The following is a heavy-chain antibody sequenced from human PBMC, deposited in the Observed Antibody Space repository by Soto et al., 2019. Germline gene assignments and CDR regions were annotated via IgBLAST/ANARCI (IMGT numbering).Heavy chain of an antibody. V-gene: IGHV4-30-4*01. D-gene: IGHD7-27*01. Sequence: QVQLQESGPGLVKPSQTLSLTCTVSGGSISTVDYWWSWIRQSPDMGLEWIGHIYDGGRTYNNPSLESRVTRSVDTSKGQLSRTLSSVSAADTAVYYCARGPSGDKVDSWGQGTLVTVSS. CDR1: GGSISTVDYW. CDR3: ARGPSGDKVDS. CDR2: IYDGGRT. J-gene: IGHJ4*02.